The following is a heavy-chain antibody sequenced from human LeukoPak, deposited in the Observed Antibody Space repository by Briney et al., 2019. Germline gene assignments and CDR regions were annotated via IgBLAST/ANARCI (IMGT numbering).Heavy chain of an antibody. V-gene: IGHV3-15*07. CDR2: IKTLTDSGTT. CDR1: GFTSTNAW. CDR3: TTGIDDEGGY. J-gene: IGHJ4*02. Sequence: GGSLRLSCAASGFTSTNAWMNWVRQAPGKGLEWVGRIKTLTDSGTTDYAPPVKGRFTISRDDSQSTAYLEMNNLRIDDTGIYYCTTGIDDEGGYWGQGTLVTVSS. D-gene: IGHD3-3*02.